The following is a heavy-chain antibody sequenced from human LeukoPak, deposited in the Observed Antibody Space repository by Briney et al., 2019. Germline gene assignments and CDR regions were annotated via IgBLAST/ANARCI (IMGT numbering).Heavy chain of an antibody. J-gene: IGHJ4*02. V-gene: IGHV4-34*01. Sequence: SETLSLTCAVYGGSFSGYYWSWIRQPPGKGLEWIGSIYYSGSTYYNPSLKSRVTISVDTSKNQFSLKLSSVTAADTAVYYCAREGSMVRGVPYDYWGQGTLVTVSS. CDR2: IYYSGST. CDR1: GGSFSGYY. D-gene: IGHD3-10*01. CDR3: AREGSMVRGVPYDY.